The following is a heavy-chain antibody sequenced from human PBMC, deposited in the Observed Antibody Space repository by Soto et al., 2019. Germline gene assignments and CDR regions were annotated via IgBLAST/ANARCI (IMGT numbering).Heavy chain of an antibody. CDR1: GGCIYSTNSY. CDR2: INYSGST. Sequence: PSDTLSLTCIVSGGCIYSTNSYWGWIRQPPGKALEWIGSINYSGSTYYNPSLKSRVTISVDTSKNQFSLKLRSVTAADTAVYYCSRLPYYYDSSGSIDRIDYWGQGTLVTVSS. CDR3: SRLPYYYDSSGSIDRIDY. V-gene: IGHV4-39*01. J-gene: IGHJ4*02. D-gene: IGHD3-22*01.